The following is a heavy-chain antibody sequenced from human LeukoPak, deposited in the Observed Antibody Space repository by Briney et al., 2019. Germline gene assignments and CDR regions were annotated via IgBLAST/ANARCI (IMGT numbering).Heavy chain of an antibody. J-gene: IGHJ4*02. Sequence: GGSLRLSCAVSGFNFNTYSMNWVRQAPGKGPEWVSSISSTSNYIYYAESVKGRFAVSRDNAKNSLYLQMNSLRAEDTAVYYCARDDYDFWSGYHVYYFDYWGQGTLVTVSS. V-gene: IGHV3-21*01. CDR2: ISSTSNYI. CDR3: ARDDYDFWSGYHVYYFDY. CDR1: GFNFNTYS. D-gene: IGHD3-3*01.